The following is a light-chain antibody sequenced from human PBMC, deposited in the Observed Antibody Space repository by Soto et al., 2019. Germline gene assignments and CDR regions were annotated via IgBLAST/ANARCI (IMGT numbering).Light chain of an antibody. CDR1: QSVSSIY. J-gene: IGKJ5*01. V-gene: IGKV3-20*01. CDR2: GAS. CDR3: QQYGSSPFT. Sequence: EIVLTQSPGTLSLSPGERATLSCRASQSVSSIYLAWYQQKPGQAPRLLIYGASSRATGIPDRFSGSGSGTDFSLTISSLEPEEFAVYYCQQYGSSPFTFGQGTRLEIK.